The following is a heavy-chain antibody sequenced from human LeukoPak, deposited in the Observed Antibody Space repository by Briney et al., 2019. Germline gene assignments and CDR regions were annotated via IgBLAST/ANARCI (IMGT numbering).Heavy chain of an antibody. J-gene: IGHJ5*02. CDR1: GYSISSGYY. V-gene: IGHV4-38-2*02. Sequence: SETLSLTCTVSGYSISSGYYWGWIRQPPGKGLEWIGSIYHSGSTYYNPSLKSRVTISVDTSKNQFSLKLSSVTAADTAVYYCATLTGYSSESWFDPWGQGILVTVSS. D-gene: IGHD3-9*01. CDR2: IYHSGST. CDR3: ATLTGYSSESWFDP.